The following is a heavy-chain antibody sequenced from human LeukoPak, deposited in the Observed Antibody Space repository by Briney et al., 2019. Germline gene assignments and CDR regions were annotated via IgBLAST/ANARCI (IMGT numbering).Heavy chain of an antibody. CDR3: ARDRGQYGSGTYLDY. CDR2: IWYDGNNK. J-gene: IGHJ4*02. V-gene: IGHV3-33*01. CDR1: GFTFSYYG. Sequence: GGSLRRSCAASGFTFSYYGMHWVRQAPGKGLEWVAVIWYDGNNKYYADSVKGRFTISRDNSKNTVFLQMTSLRADDTAVYYCARDRGQYGSGTYLDYWGQGTLVTVSS. D-gene: IGHD3-10*01.